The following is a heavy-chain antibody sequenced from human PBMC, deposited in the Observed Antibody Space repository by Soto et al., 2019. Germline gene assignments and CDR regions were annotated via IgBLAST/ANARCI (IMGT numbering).Heavy chain of an antibody. D-gene: IGHD6-25*01. J-gene: IGHJ6*02. Sequence: QVQLVESGGGVVQPRRSLRLSCAASGFTFSSYGMHWVRQAPGKGLEWVAVISYDGSNKYYADSVKGRFTISRDNSKNTLYLQMNSLRAEDTAVYYCAKDLLRPGRAYGMDVWGQGTTVTVSS. CDR1: GFTFSSYG. CDR3: AKDLLRPGRAYGMDV. V-gene: IGHV3-30*18. CDR2: ISYDGSNK.